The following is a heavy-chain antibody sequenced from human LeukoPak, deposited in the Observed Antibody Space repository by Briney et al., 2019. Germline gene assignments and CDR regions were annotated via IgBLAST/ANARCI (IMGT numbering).Heavy chain of an antibody. CDR3: ARDAIDSNYFDF. Sequence: PSQTLSLTCTVSGGSISSGGYYWSWIRQYPGKGLEWIGYIHYSGGTYYNPSLSSRVTISVDRSTNHFSLKVSSVTAADTAVYYCARDAIDSNYFDFWGQGTLSPSPQ. J-gene: IGHJ4*02. CDR2: IHYSGGT. CDR1: GGSISSGGYY. V-gene: IGHV4-31*03. D-gene: IGHD4-11*01.